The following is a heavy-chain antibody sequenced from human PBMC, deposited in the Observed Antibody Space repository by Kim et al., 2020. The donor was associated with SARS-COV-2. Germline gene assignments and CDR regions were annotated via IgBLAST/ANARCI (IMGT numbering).Heavy chain of an antibody. V-gene: IGHV3-30*18. Sequence: GGSLRLSCAASGFTFSSYGMHWVRQAPGKGLEWVAGISYDGSNKYYTYSVKGRFTISRDNSKNKLSLQMNSLRAKDTAVYDCAKALLASSGQGTLVTVSS. CDR3: AKALLAS. CDR2: ISYDGSNK. J-gene: IGHJ5*02. CDR1: GFTFSSYG. D-gene: IGHD2-15*01.